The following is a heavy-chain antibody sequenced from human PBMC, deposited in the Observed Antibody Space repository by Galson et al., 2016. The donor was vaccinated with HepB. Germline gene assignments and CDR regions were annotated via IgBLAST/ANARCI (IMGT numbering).Heavy chain of an antibody. CDR2: ITGSGGST. CDR1: RFTFTNYA. D-gene: IGHD3-3*01. V-gene: IGHV3-23*01. CDR3: AKLRVPITIFGVVIIGGWFDP. J-gene: IGHJ5*02. Sequence: SLRLSCAASRFTFTNYAMTWVRQAPGKGLEWVSAITGSGGSTYYADSVKGRFTISGDNSKNTLFLQMNSLRAEDTAVYYCAKLRVPITIFGVVIIGGWFDPWGQGTLVTVSS.